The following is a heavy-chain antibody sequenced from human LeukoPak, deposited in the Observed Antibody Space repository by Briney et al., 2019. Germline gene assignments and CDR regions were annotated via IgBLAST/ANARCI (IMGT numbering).Heavy chain of an antibody. D-gene: IGHD2-21*02. Sequence: GGSLRLSCAASGFTFRSYAMHWVRHAPGKGQVWLSRVKSDGSSTTYADSVKGRFTISRNNARNTLYLQMKGLRAEDTAVYYCARDGFLGPVTAYLDYWGQGTPVTVSS. CDR1: GFTFRSYA. CDR3: ARDGFLGPVTAYLDY. J-gene: IGHJ4*02. CDR2: VKSDGSST. V-gene: IGHV3-74*01.